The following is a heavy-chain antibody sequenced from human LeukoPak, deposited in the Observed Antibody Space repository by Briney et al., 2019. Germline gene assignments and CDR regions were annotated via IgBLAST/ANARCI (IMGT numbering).Heavy chain of an antibody. CDR2: ISSSSSTI. J-gene: IGHJ5*02. CDR3: ARTYYYGSGRNWFDP. D-gene: IGHD3-10*01. CDR1: GFTFSSYS. Sequence: GGSLRLSCAASGFTFSSYSMNWVRQAPGKGLEWVSYISSSSSTIYYADSVKGRFTISRDNARNSLYLQMNSLRAEDTAVYYCARTYYYGSGRNWFDPWGQGTLVTVSS. V-gene: IGHV3-48*04.